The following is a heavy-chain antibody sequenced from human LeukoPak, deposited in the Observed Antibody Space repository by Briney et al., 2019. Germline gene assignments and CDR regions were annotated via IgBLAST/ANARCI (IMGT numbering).Heavy chain of an antibody. CDR2: IYTSGST. J-gene: IGHJ3*02. V-gene: IGHV4-4*07. CDR3: AKDMGNYDFWSGLISTETFDAFDI. CDR1: GGSISSYY. D-gene: IGHD3-3*01. Sequence: SETLSLTCTVSGGSISSYYWSWIRQPAGKGLEWIGRIYTSGSTNYNPSLKSRVTISVDTSKNQFSLKLSSVTAADTAVYYCAKDMGNYDFWSGLISTETFDAFDIWGQGTMVTVSS.